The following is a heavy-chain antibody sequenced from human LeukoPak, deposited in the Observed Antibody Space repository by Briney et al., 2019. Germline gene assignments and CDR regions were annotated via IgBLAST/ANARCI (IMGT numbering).Heavy chain of an antibody. Sequence: GGSLRLSCAASGFTFSSYAMSWVRQAPGEGLEWVSAISGSGGSTYYADSVKGRFTISRDNSKNTLYLQMNSLRAEDTAVYYCAKDPAKYSSSWFNYYYYMDVWGKGTTVTVSS. CDR1: GFTFSSYA. CDR2: ISGSGGST. D-gene: IGHD6-13*01. CDR3: AKDPAKYSSSWFNYYYYMDV. V-gene: IGHV3-23*01. J-gene: IGHJ6*03.